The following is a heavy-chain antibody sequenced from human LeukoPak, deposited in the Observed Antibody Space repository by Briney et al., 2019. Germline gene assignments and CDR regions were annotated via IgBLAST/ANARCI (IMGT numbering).Heavy chain of an antibody. Sequence: SETLSLTCTVSGGSISSYYWSWIRKPPGKGLEWIGYIYYSGSTNYNPSLKSRVTISVDTSKNQFSLKLSSVTAADTAVYYCARGPMGATTKVFDYWGQGTLVTVSS. CDR1: GGSISSYY. CDR3: ARGPMGATTKVFDY. J-gene: IGHJ4*02. CDR2: IYYSGST. V-gene: IGHV4-59*01. D-gene: IGHD1-26*01.